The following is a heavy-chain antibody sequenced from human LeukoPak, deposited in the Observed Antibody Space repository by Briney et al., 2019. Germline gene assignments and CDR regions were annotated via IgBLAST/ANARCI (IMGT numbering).Heavy chain of an antibody. V-gene: IGHV3-21*01. Sequence: GGSLRLSCAASGFSFSSFVMNWVRQAPGKGPEWVSSISSSSSYIYYADSVKGRFTISRDNAKNSLYLQMNSLRAEDTAVYYCALALTVTTLQPGYWGQETLVTVSS. CDR1: GFSFSSFV. D-gene: IGHD4-17*01. CDR2: ISSSSSYI. CDR3: ALALTVTTLQPGY. J-gene: IGHJ4*02.